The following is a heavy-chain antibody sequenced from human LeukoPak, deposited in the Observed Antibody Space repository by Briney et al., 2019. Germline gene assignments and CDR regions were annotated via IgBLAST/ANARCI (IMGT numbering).Heavy chain of an antibody. CDR1: GGSFSGYY. CDR3: ARRGRYCSSTSCRWDAFDI. V-gene: IGHV4-34*01. J-gene: IGHJ3*02. D-gene: IGHD2-2*01. CDR2: INHSGST. Sequence: SETLSLTCAVYGGSFSGYYWSWIRQPPGKGLEWIGEINHSGSTNYNPSLKSRVTISVDTSKNQFSLKLSSVTAADTAVYYCARRGRYCSSTSCRWDAFDIWGQGTMVTVSS.